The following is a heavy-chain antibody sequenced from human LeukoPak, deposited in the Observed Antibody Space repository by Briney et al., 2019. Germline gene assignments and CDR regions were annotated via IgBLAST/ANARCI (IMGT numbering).Heavy chain of an antibody. V-gene: IGHV3-21*01. J-gene: IGHJ4*02. D-gene: IGHD2-21*01. CDR1: AFSFSSYS. Sequence: GRSLRLSCAASAFSFSSYSMNWVRQAPGKGLECVSSSSSSSSYIYYAGSVKGRFTISRYNAKSSLYMQMNSLRAEDTAVYYCASGGESSDYWGQGTLVTVSS. CDR2: SSSSSSYI. CDR3: ASGGESSDY.